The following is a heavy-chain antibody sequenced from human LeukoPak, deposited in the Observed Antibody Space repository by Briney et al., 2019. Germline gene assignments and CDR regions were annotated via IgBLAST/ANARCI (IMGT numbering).Heavy chain of an antibody. Sequence: SEALSLTCNVSGGSISSYYWSWIRQPPGKGLEWIGYIYYSGNINYNPSLKSRVTISADTSKNQFSLKLGSVTAADTAMYYCARQRDNTLSYFDYWGQGTLVTVSS. CDR2: IYYSGNI. V-gene: IGHV4-59*08. CDR1: GGSISSYY. J-gene: IGHJ4*02. CDR3: ARQRDNTLSYFDY. D-gene: IGHD1-14*01.